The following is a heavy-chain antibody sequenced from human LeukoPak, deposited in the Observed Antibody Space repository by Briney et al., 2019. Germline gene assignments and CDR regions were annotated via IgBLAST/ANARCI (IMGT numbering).Heavy chain of an antibody. CDR2: IYSSGST. D-gene: IGHD6-13*01. CDR1: GGSFSSYY. J-gene: IGHJ4*02. V-gene: IGHV4-4*07. CDR3: ARGTTAAAGIFDC. Sequence: SETLSLTCSVSGGSFSSYYWSWVRQPAGKGLEWIGRIYSSGSTNYNPSLNSRVTMSVDTSNNQFSLRLTSVTAADTAVYYCARGTTAAAGIFDCWGQGTLVTVSS.